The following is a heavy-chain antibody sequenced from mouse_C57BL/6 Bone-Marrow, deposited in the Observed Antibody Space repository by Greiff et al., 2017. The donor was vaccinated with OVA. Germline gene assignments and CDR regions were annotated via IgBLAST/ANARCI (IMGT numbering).Heavy chain of an antibody. CDR3: ARYYYYGYYCDY. J-gene: IGHJ2*01. CDR1: GSTFSSYA. V-gene: IGHV5-4*01. CDR2: ISDGGSYT. Sequence: EVQLVESGGGLVKPGGSLKLSCAASGSTFSSYAMSWVRQTPEKRLEWVATISDGGSYTYYPDNVKGRFTSSRDNAKNNLYLQMSHLKSEDTAMYYCARYYYYGYYCDYWGQGTTLTVSS. D-gene: IGHD1-1*01.